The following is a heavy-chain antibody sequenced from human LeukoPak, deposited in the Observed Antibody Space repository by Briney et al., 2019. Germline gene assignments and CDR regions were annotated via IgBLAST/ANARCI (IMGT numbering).Heavy chain of an antibody. CDR3: ARGYGSGSYYPYYYGMDV. CDR1: GVSISSYY. CDR2: IYYSGST. Sequence: SETLSLTCSVSGVSISSYYWTWIRQPPGKGLEWIGYIYYSGSTNYNPSLKSRVTISVDTSKNHFSLNLTSVTAADTAVYYCARGYGSGSYYPYYYGMDVWGQGTTVIVSS. D-gene: IGHD3-10*01. V-gene: IGHV4-59*01. J-gene: IGHJ6*02.